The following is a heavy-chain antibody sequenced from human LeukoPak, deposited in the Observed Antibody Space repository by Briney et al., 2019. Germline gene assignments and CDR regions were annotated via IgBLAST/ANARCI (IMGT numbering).Heavy chain of an antibody. CDR3: ASSEREGLDY. CDR1: GFTFSSYS. Sequence: PGGSLRLSCAASGFTFSSYSMNWVRQAPGKGLEWVSYISSSSTIYYADSVKGRFTISRDNAKNSLYLQMNSLRAEDTAVYYCASSEREGLDYWGQGTLVTVSS. V-gene: IGHV3-48*01. J-gene: IGHJ4*02. CDR2: ISSSSTI. D-gene: IGHD1-1*01.